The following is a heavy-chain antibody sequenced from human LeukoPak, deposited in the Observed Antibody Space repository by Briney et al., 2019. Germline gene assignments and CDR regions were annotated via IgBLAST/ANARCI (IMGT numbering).Heavy chain of an antibody. D-gene: IGHD6-19*01. CDR1: GFTFSSYA. CDR3: AKDLQWLVARFDY. CDR2: ISGSGGST. V-gene: IGHV3-23*01. J-gene: IGHJ4*02. Sequence: TGGSLRLSCAASGFTFSSYAMSWVRQAPGKGLEWVSAISGSGGSTYYADSVKGRFTISRDNSKNTLYLQMNSLRAEDTAVYYCAKDLQWLVARFDYWGQGTPVTVSS.